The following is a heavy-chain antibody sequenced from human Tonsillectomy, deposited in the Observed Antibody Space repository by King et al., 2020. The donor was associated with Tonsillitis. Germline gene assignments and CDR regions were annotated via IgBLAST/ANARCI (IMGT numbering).Heavy chain of an antibody. D-gene: IGHD3-16*01. CDR2: IRSTAYGGTT. CDR3: TRLGEPTYYYPMDV. V-gene: IGHV3-49*04. J-gene: IGHJ6*03. CDR1: GFTFGDYA. Sequence: VQLVESGGGLVQPGRSLRLSCTVSGFTFGDYALNWVRQAPGKGLEWVGFIRSTAYGGTTEYAASVMGRFSTSRDGSKGIAYLQLNSLKPEDTAVYYCTRLGEPTYYYPMDVWGKGTTVTVS.